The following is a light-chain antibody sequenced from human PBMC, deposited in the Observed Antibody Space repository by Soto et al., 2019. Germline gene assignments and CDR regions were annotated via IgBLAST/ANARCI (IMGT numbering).Light chain of an antibody. CDR1: QGVSGN. J-gene: IGKJ4*01. CDR2: GAS. Sequence: EIVMTQSPATLSVSPGERATLYCRASQGVSGNLAWYQQKPGQAPRLLIYGASTRATGIPARFSGSGSGTEFTLTISSLRSEDFAVYYCQQYNTWPPLTFGGGTKVDIK. CDR3: QQYNTWPPLT. V-gene: IGKV3-15*01.